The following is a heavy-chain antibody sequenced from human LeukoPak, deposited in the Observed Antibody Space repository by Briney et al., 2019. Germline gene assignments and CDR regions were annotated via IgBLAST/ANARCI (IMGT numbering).Heavy chain of an antibody. J-gene: IGHJ5*02. V-gene: IGHV1-18*01. CDR2: ISAYNGNT. CDR1: GYTFTSYG. Sequence: GASVKVSCKASGYTFTSYGISWVRQAPGQGLEWMGWISAYNGNTNYAQKLQGRVTMTTDTSTSTAYMELSSLRSEDTAVYYCAREWRVVKVLNWFDPWGQGTLVTVSS. CDR3: AREWRVVKVLNWFDP. D-gene: IGHD4-23*01.